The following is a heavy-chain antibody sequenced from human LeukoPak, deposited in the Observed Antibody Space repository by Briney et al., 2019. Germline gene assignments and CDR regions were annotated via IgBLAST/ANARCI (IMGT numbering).Heavy chain of an antibody. V-gene: IGHV6-1*01. CDR3: TRQRSTSTYYYGLDV. CDR1: GDTVSSNTAA. Sequence: SQTLSLTCAISGDTVSSNTAAWNWIRQSPSRGLEWLGRTYYRSKWNTDYAVSVQNRITINPDTSKNQFSLQLKSATPEDTAVYYCTRQRSTSTYYYGLDVWGQGTTVTVSS. D-gene: IGHD6-6*01. J-gene: IGHJ6*02. CDR2: TYYRSKWNT.